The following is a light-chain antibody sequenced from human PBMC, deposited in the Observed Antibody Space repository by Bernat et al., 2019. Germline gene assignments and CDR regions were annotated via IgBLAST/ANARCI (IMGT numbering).Light chain of an antibody. CDR1: SSDVGGYNY. CDR3: SSYAGSNNWV. Sequence: QSALTQPPSASGSPGQSVTISCTGTSSDVGGYNYVSWYQQHPGKAPKLMIYEVSKRPSGVPDRFSGSKSGNTASLTVSGLQPEDEADYYCSSYAGSNNWVFGGGTKLTV. V-gene: IGLV2-8*01. J-gene: IGLJ3*02. CDR2: EVS.